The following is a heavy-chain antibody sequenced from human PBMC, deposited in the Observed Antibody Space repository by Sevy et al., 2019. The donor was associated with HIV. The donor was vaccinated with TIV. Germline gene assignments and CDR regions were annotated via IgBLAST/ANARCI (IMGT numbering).Heavy chain of an antibody. J-gene: IGHJ4*02. CDR1: GFTFSNYA. V-gene: IGHV3-23*01. CDR2: ISGSGGSGDKT. D-gene: IGHD3-22*01. CDR3: SRRYDSSGYFVY. Sequence: GGSLRLSCAASGFTFSNYAMNWVRQAPGKGLEWVSGISGSGGSGDKTNYAYSVKGRFTISRDDSKNSLYLQLNSLRAEDTAIYYCSRRYDSSGYFVYWGQGTLVTDSS.